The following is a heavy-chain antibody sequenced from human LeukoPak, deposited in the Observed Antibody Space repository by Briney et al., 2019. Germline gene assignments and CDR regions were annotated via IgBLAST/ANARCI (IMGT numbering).Heavy chain of an antibody. CDR1: GGSISSSSYY. CDR2: IYYSGST. Sequence: SETLSLTCTVSGGSISSSSYYWGWIRQPPGKGLEWIGSIYYSGSTYYNPSLKSRVTISADTAKNQCSLKLNSVTAADTAVYYCARLWRAAIDYGGQGTLVTVSS. J-gene: IGHJ4*02. D-gene: IGHD1-1*01. V-gene: IGHV4-39*01. CDR3: ARLWRAAIDY.